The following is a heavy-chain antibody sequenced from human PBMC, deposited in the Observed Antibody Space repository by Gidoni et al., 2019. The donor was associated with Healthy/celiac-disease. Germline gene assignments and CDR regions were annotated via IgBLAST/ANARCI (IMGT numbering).Heavy chain of an antibody. Sequence: QVHLQQLGAGLFKPSETLSLTCAVYGGSFSAYCWTWIRQAPGKGLEWIGEINHSGSTNYNPSLKSRVTISVDTSENQFSLKLSSVTAADTAVYYCARGLVVVAATEDYYYYGMDVWGQGTTVTVSS. CDR3: ARGLVVVAATEDYYYYGMDV. V-gene: IGHV4-34*01. D-gene: IGHD2-15*01. CDR1: GGSFSAYC. CDR2: INHSGST. J-gene: IGHJ6*02.